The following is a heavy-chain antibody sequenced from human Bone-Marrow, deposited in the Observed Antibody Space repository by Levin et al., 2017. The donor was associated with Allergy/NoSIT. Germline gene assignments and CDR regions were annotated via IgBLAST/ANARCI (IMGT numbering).Heavy chain of an antibody. J-gene: IGHJ2*01. CDR3: ARDILISKRGLAGWYFDL. CDR1: GGSISSGGYY. Sequence: SQTLSLPCTVSGGSISSGGYYWSWIRQHPGKGLEWIGYIYYSGSTYYNPSLKSRVTISVDTSKNQFSLKLSSVTAADTAVYYCARDILISKRGLAGWYFDLWGRGTLVTVSS. D-gene: IGHD3-16*01. V-gene: IGHV4-31*03. CDR2: IYYSGST.